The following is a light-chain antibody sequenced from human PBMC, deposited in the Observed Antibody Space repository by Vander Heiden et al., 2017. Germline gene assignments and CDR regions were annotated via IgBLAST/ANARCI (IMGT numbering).Light chain of an antibody. CDR2: WAS. Sequence: DIVMTQSPDSLAVSLGERATINCKSSQSVFDSPNNQNYLAWYQQKPGQPPKLLIYWASTRESGVPDRFSGSGSGTDFTLTISSLQAEDVAVYYCQQYYSTPLTFGGWTKVEIK. CDR3: QQYYSTPLT. J-gene: IGKJ4*01. V-gene: IGKV4-1*01. CDR1: QSVFDSPNNQNY.